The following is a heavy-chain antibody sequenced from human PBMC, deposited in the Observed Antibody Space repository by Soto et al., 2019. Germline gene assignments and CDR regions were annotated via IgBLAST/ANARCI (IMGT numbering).Heavy chain of an antibody. D-gene: IGHD1-26*01. CDR2: VNWNGGST. V-gene: IGHV3-20*04. CDR3: VRGASLNFDY. J-gene: IGHJ4*02. Sequence: PGGSLRLSCAASGFTFDDYGMSWARQAPGKGLEWVSGVNWNGGSTGYADSVKGRFTISRGNAKNSLYLQMNSLRAEDTAFYYCVRGASLNFDYWGQGTLVTVSS. CDR1: GFTFDDYG.